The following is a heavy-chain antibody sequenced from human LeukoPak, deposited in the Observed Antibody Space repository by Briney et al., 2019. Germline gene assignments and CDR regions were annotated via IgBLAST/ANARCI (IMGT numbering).Heavy chain of an antibody. CDR2: IYYSGST. V-gene: IGHV4-30-4*01. Sequence: SQTLSLTCTVSGGSISSGDYYWSWIRQPPGKGLEWIGYIYYSGSTYYNPSLKSRVTISVDTSKNQFSLKLGSVTAADTAVYYCAREGYGDNWFDPWGQGTLVTVSS. J-gene: IGHJ5*02. CDR1: GGSISSGDYY. D-gene: IGHD4-17*01. CDR3: AREGYGDNWFDP.